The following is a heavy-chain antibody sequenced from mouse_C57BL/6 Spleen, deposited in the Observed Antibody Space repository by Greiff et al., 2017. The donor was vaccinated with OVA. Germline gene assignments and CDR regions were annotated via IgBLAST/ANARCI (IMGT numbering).Heavy chain of an antibody. J-gene: IGHJ3*01. CDR2: IDPSDSYT. V-gene: IGHV1-59*01. D-gene: IGHD4-1*01. CDR3: ARLGLENWDGDY. CDR1: GYTFTSYW. Sequence: VQLQQPGAELVRPGTSVKLSCKASGYTFTSYWMHWVKPRPGQGLEWIGVIDPSDSYTNYNQKFKGKATLTVDTSSSTAYMQLSSLTSEDSAVDYCARLGLENWDGDYWGQGTLVTVSA.